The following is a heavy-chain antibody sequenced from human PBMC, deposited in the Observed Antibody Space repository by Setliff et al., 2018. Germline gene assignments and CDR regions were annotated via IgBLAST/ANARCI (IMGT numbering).Heavy chain of an antibody. J-gene: IGHJ4*02. V-gene: IGHV3-23*01. D-gene: IGHD3-10*01. Sequence: GGSLRLSCAASGFTFSSYAITWVRQAPGKGLEWVSMISGSAQTTYYADSVKGRFTSSRDNSKNTVYLEMNSLRAEDTAVYYCAKDLRGYYGSRSEYYFDYWGQGTLVTVSS. CDR1: GFTFSSYA. CDR3: AKDLRGYYGSRSEYYFDY. CDR2: ISGSAQTT.